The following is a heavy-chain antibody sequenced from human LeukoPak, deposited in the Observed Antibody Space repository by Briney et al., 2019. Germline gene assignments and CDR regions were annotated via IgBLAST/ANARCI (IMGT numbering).Heavy chain of an antibody. CDR3: ASGGAVIPVYGGNEQGVDY. Sequence: GASVKVSCKASGGTFNIYAISWVRQAPGQGLEWMGGIIPILGTANYAQKFQDRVTITADESTSTAHMELSSLRSEDTAVYYCASGGAVIPVYGGNEQGVDYWGQGTLVTVSS. J-gene: IGHJ4*02. CDR1: GGTFNIYA. CDR2: IIPILGTA. D-gene: IGHD4-23*01. V-gene: IGHV1-69*13.